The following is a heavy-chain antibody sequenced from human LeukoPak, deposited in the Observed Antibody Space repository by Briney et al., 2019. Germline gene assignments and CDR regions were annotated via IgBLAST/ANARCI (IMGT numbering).Heavy chain of an antibody. V-gene: IGHV4-34*01. CDR1: GGSFSGYY. Sequence: SETLSLTCAVYGGSFSGYYWSWIRQPPGKGLEWIGEINHSGSTNYNPSLKSRVTISVDTSKNQFSLKLSSATAADTAVYYCARGFRYYYGSGSYPFDYWGQGTLVTVSS. D-gene: IGHD3-10*01. J-gene: IGHJ4*02. CDR3: ARGFRYYYGSGSYPFDY. CDR2: INHSGST.